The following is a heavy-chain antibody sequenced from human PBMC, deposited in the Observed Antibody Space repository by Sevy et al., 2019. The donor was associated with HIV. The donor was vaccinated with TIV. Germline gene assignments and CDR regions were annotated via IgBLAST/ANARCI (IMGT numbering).Heavy chain of an antibody. V-gene: IGHV3-33*08. D-gene: IGHD6-19*01. CDR1: GFTFSNYG. J-gene: IGHJ4*02. Sequence: GGSLRLSCSTFGFTFSNYGMHWVRQAPGRGLEWVAAIFSDGNYQYYADSVKGRVTISRDNSKNTLYLQMSSVRADDTSMYYCARESGSGWYVDSWGRGTLVTVSS. CDR3: ARESGSGWYVDS. CDR2: IFSDGNYQ.